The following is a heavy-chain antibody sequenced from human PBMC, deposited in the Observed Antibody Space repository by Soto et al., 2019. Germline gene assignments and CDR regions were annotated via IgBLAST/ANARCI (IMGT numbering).Heavy chain of an antibody. CDR3: ARRYGSAFDI. Sequence: SETLSLTCTVSGGSISSYYWSWIRQPPGKGLEWIGEINHSGSTNYNPSLKSRVTISVDTSKNQFSLKLTSVTAADTAVYYCARRYGSAFDIWGQGTMVTVSS. V-gene: IGHV4-34*01. CDR2: INHSGST. D-gene: IGHD3-10*01. J-gene: IGHJ3*02. CDR1: GGSISSYY.